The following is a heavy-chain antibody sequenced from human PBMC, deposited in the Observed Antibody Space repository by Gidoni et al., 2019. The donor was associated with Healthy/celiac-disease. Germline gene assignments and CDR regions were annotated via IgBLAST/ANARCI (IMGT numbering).Heavy chain of an antibody. CDR3: ARAGREKRMDV. J-gene: IGHJ6*02. CDR2: IIPIFGTA. CDR1: GCTFSSYA. Sequence: QVPLVQSRAEVNKPRSSVKVPCNASGCTFSSYAISWVRQAPGQGLEWMGGIIPIFGTANYAQKFQGRVTITAAESTSTAYMELSSLRSEDTAVYYCARAGREKRMDVWGQGTTVTVS. V-gene: IGHV1-69*01.